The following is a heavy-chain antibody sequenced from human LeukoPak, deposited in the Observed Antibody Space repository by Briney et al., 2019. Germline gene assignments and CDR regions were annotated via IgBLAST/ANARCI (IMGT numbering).Heavy chain of an antibody. CDR3: ARDVRVMGYFDLNFDY. D-gene: IGHD3-9*01. Sequence: PGGSLRLSCAASGFTFSSYSMNLVRQAPGKGLEWVSSISSSSSYIYYADSVKGRFTISRDNAKNSLYLQMNSLRAEDTAVYYCARDVRVMGYFDLNFDYWGQGTLVTVSS. CDR2: ISSSSSYI. V-gene: IGHV3-21*01. CDR1: GFTFSSYS. J-gene: IGHJ4*02.